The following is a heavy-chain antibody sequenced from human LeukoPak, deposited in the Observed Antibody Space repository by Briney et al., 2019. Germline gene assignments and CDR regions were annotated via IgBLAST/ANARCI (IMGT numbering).Heavy chain of an antibody. J-gene: IGHJ3*02. Sequence: GESLKISCEGSGYRFTSYWVGWVRHMPGKGLEWMGIIYPANWDTRYSPSFQGQVTISVDKSINTAYLQWSSLKASDTAMYYCARALYYYDMYDAFDIRGQGTMVTVSS. CDR1: GYRFTSYW. CDR3: ARALYYYDMYDAFDI. D-gene: IGHD3-22*01. V-gene: IGHV5-51*01. CDR2: IYPANWDT.